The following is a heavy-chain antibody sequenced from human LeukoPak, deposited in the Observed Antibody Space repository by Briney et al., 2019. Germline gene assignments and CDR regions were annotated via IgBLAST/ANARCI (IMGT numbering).Heavy chain of an antibody. CDR2: ISSSSSYI. J-gene: IGHJ6*03. D-gene: IGHD3-3*01. V-gene: IGHV3-21*01. CDR1: GFSFRSYT. CDR3: ARDSYYDFWSGYSTYYYYYYMDV. Sequence: GGSLRLSCAASGFSFRSYTMNWVRQAPGKGLEWVSSISSSSSYIYYADSVKGRFTISRDNAKNSLYLQMNSLRAEDTAVYYCARDSYYDFWSGYSTYYYYYYMDVWGKGTTVTVSS.